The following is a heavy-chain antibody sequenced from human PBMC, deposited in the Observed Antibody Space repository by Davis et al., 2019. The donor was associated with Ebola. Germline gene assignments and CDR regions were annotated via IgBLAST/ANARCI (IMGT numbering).Heavy chain of an antibody. D-gene: IGHD3-22*01. CDR1: GFTFSSYS. CDR3: ARDPHYYDSSGSDY. V-gene: IGHV3-21*01. Sequence: GESLKISCAASGFTFSSYSMNWVRQAPGKGLEWVSSISSSSSYIYYADSVKGRFTISRDNAKNSLYLQMNSLRAEDTAVYYCARDPHYYDSSGSDYWGQGTLVTVSS. CDR2: ISSSSSYI. J-gene: IGHJ4*02.